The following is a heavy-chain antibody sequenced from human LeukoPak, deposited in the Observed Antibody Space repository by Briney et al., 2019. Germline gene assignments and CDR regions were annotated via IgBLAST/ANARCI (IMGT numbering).Heavy chain of an antibody. J-gene: IGHJ3*02. CDR3: ARVPAGVIGMKDAFDI. CDR1: GFTFSSYS. CDR2: ISGSSSYI. Sequence: GGSLRLSCAASGFTFSSYSMNWVRQAPGKGLEWVSSISGSSSYIYYADSVKGRFTISRHNAKNSLYLQMNGLRAEDTAVYYCARVPAGVIGMKDAFDIWGQGTMVTVSS. D-gene: IGHD3-16*02. V-gene: IGHV3-21*01.